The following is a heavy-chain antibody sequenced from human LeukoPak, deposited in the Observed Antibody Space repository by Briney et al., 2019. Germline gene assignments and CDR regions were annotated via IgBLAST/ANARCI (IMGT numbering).Heavy chain of an antibody. V-gene: IGHV1-2*02. CDR3: ARGGPLTPTGYYYIY. Sequence: ASMKVSCKASGYTFTSYGISWVRQAPGQGLEWMGWISPNNGGTSYAEKFQGRVSMTRDTSISTAYMELGRLRFDDTAVYYCARGGPLTPTGYYYIYWGQGTLVTVSS. CDR2: ISPNNGGT. CDR1: GYTFTSYG. J-gene: IGHJ4*02. D-gene: IGHD3-9*01.